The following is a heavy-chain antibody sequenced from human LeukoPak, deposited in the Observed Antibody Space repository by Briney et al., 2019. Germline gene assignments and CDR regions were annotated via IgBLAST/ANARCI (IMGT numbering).Heavy chain of an antibody. V-gene: IGHV4-59*01. D-gene: IGHD6-19*01. CDR1: GGSISSYY. CDR3: ARHISVSYDAFDI. J-gene: IGHJ3*02. Sequence: SETLSLTCTVSGGSISSYYWSWIRQPPGKGLEWIGYIYYSGSTNYNPSLKSRVTISVDTSKNQFSLKLSSVTAADTAVYYCARHISVSYDAFDIWGRGTTVTVSS. CDR2: IYYSGST.